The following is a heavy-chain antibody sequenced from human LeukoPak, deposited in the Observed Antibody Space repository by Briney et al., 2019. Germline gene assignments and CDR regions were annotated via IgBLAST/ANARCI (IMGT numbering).Heavy chain of an antibody. CDR2: INPSGGST. CDR3: ARGVPQWLEPGWFDP. J-gene: IGHJ5*02. V-gene: IGHV1-46*01. CDR1: GYTFTSCY. Sequence: ASVKVSCKASGYTFTSCYMHWVRQAPGQGLEWMGIINPSGGSTSYAQKFQGRVTMTRDTSTSTVYMELSSLRSKDTAVYYCARGVPQWLEPGWFDPWGQGTLVTVSS. D-gene: IGHD6-19*01.